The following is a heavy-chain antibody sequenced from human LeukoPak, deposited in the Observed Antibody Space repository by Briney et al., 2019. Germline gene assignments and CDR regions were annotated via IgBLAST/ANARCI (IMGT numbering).Heavy chain of an antibody. Sequence: ASVKVSCKASGYTFTGYYMHWVRQAPGRGVEWRGWIKPNSGGRNYAKKFQGRVTITRHTSISTAYMELSRLRSDDTAVYYCARPRRYTAREAFDIWGQGTMVTVSS. CDR1: GYTFTGYY. D-gene: IGHD5-18*01. CDR2: IKPNSGGR. V-gene: IGHV1-2*02. J-gene: IGHJ3*02. CDR3: ARPRRYTAREAFDI.